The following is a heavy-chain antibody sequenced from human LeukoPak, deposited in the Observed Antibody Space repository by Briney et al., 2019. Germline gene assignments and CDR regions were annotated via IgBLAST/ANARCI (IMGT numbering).Heavy chain of an antibody. CDR1: GFIFSDYA. CDR3: AKDRNPEGKNSLDY. J-gene: IGHJ4*02. Sequence: GGSLRLSCEGSGFIFSDYAMNWVRQTPEKGLEWVALIYRSGGTTYYADSVKGRFTISRDKSRDTVYLQMNSLRVDDTARYFCAKDRNPEGKNSLDYWGQGTQVTVSS. D-gene: IGHD2/OR15-2a*01. V-gene: IGHV3-23*05. CDR2: IYRSGGTT.